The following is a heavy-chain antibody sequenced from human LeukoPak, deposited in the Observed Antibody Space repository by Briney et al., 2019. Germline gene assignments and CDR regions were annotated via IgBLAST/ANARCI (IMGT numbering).Heavy chain of an antibody. D-gene: IGHD4-23*01. CDR1: GYTFTAYY. CDR3: ARAGAERFGGYSALNS. J-gene: IGHJ4*02. CDR2: INPNSGGT. Sequence: ASVKVSCKASGYTFTAYYLHWVRQAPGQGLEWMAWINPNSGGTNYAQMFQGRVTMTRDTSISTAYMGLSSLTSDDTAVYYCARAGAERFGGYSALNSWGQGTLVTVSS. V-gene: IGHV1-2*02.